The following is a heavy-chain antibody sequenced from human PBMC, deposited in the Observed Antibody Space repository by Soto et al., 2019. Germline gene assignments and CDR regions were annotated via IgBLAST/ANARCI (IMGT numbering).Heavy chain of an antibody. CDR1: GYSFTSYW. CDR2: IYPGDSDT. V-gene: IGHV5-51*01. CDR3: ASRAYCGCYCYLALAYYFDY. J-gene: IGHJ4*02. Sequence: PGESLKISCKGSGYSFTSYWIGWVRQMPGKGLEWMGIIYPGDSDTRYSPSFQGQVTISADKSISTAYLQWSSLKASDTAMYYCASRAYCGCYCYLALAYYFDYWGQGTLVTVSS. D-gene: IGHD2-21*02.